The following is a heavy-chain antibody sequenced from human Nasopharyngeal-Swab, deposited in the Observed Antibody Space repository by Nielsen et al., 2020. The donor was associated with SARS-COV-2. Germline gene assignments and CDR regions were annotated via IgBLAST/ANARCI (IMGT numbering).Heavy chain of an antibody. Sequence: SETLSLTSTVSGGSISSYYWSWIRQLPGKGLEWIGYIYYSGSTNYNPSLKSRVTISVDTSKNQFSLKLSSVTAADTAVYYCASLPRIAAAGTGNDYWGQGTLVTVSS. V-gene: IGHV4-59*12. CDR3: ASLPRIAAAGTGNDY. D-gene: IGHD6-13*01. CDR1: GGSISSYY. J-gene: IGHJ4*02. CDR2: IYYSGST.